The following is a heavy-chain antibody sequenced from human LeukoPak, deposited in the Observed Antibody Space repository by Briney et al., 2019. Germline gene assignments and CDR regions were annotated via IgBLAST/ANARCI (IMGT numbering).Heavy chain of an antibody. Sequence: SETLSLTCTFSGGSISSSSYYWGWIRQPPGKGLEWIGSIYYSGSTYYNPSLKSRVTISVDTSKNQFSLKLSSVTAADTAVYYCARVDYGDYVFDYWGQGTLVTVSS. CDR3: ARVDYGDYVFDY. J-gene: IGHJ4*02. CDR1: GGSISSSSYY. D-gene: IGHD4-17*01. CDR2: IYYSGST. V-gene: IGHV4-39*01.